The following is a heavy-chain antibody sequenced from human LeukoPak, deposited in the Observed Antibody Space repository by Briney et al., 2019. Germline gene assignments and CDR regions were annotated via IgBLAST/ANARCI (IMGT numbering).Heavy chain of an antibody. J-gene: IGHJ1*01. CDR1: GGSISSSSCY. D-gene: IGHD3-9*01. Sequence: PSETLTLTCTVSGGSISSSSCYWGWIRQPPGKGLEWIESIDDRGNTYQKSSLKSRVTISVDTSKSHFSLQLRSVTAADTAVYYCASSSLEYYDILTGFHDWGQGTLVVVSS. CDR2: IDDRGNT. CDR3: ASSSLEYYDILTGFHD. V-gene: IGHV4-39*07.